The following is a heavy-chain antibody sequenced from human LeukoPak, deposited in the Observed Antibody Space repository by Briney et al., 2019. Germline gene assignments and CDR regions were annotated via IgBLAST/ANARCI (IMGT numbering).Heavy chain of an antibody. J-gene: IGHJ4*02. D-gene: IGHD3-22*01. Sequence: SSETLSLTCTASGGSISSSSYYWGWIRQPPGKGLEWIGSIYYSGSTYYNPSLKSRVTISVDTSKNQFSLKLSSVTAADTAVYYCAILREGTYYYDSSGYNWGQGTLVTVSS. CDR2: IYYSGST. V-gene: IGHV4-39*01. CDR3: AILREGTYYYDSSGYN. CDR1: GGSISSSSYY.